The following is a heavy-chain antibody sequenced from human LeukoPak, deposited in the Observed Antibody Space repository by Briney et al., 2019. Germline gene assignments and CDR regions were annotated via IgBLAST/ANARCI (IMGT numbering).Heavy chain of an antibody. V-gene: IGHV4-34*01. J-gene: IGHJ4*02. D-gene: IGHD6-6*01. CDR1: GGSFSGYY. CDR3: ATREGSLYSSSVDY. CDR2: INHSGST. Sequence: SETLSLTCAVYGGSFSGYYWSWIRQPPGKGLEWIGEINHSGSTNYNPSLKSRVTISVDTSKNQFSLKLSSVTAADTAVYYCATREGSLYSSSVDYWGQGTLVTVSS.